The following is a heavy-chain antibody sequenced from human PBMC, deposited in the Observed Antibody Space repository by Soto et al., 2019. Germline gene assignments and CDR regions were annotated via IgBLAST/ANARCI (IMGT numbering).Heavy chain of an antibody. V-gene: IGHV5-51*01. Sequence: GGSLRLSCKGSGYSFTSYWIGWVRQMPGKGLEWMGIIYPGDSDTRYSPSFQGQVTISADKSISTAYLQWSSLKASDTAMYYCARPANWGIVGAFDIWGQGTMVTVSS. J-gene: IGHJ3*02. CDR2: IYPGDSDT. CDR3: ARPANWGIVGAFDI. CDR1: GYSFTSYW. D-gene: IGHD7-27*01.